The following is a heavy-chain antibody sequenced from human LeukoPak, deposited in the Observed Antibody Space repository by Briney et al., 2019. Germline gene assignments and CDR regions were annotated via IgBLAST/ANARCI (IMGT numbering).Heavy chain of an antibody. D-gene: IGHD3-22*01. CDR1: GGSISSYY. CDR3: ARDRRGYYDSSGYGYWFDP. CDR2: IYYSGST. Sequence: PSETLSLTCTVSGGSISSYYWSWIRQPPGKGLEWNGYIYYSGSTNYNPSLKSRVTISVDTSKNQFSLKLSSVTAADTAVYYCARDRRGYYDSSGYGYWFDPWGQGTLVTVSS. J-gene: IGHJ5*02. V-gene: IGHV4-59*01.